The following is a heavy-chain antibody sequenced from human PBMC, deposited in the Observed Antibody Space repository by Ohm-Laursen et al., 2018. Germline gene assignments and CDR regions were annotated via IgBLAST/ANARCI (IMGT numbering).Heavy chain of an antibody. CDR1: VFIFSDYY. D-gene: IGHD5-18*01. J-gene: IGHJ4*02. Sequence: SLSLSCTAPVFIFSDYYLCWIRPPPPAGMGWVSYVSSNGSSIYNADSAKSRFTTTRDNAKNSLYLQMNSLRAEDAAVDYCAARAGDRDMGWVDYWGQGTLVTVSS. V-gene: IGHV3-11*01. CDR3: AARAGDRDMGWVDY. CDR2: VSSNGSSI.